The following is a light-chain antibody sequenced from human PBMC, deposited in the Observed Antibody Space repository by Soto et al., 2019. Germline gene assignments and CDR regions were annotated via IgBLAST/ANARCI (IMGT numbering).Light chain of an antibody. Sequence: EIVMTQSPATLSVSPGERATLSCRASQSVNSNLAWYQQKPGQVPRLLIYGASTRPTGIPARFSGGGSGTEFTLTISSLQSEDFAVYYCQQYNDSPTWTFGQGTKVEIK. V-gene: IGKV3-15*01. CDR2: GAS. CDR3: QQYNDSPTWT. CDR1: QSVNSN. J-gene: IGKJ1*01.